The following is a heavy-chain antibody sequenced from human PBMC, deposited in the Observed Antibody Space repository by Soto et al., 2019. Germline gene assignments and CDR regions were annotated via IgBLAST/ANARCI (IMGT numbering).Heavy chain of an antibody. CDR3: ARGPQY. CDR2: IYHNGTT. CDR1: GGSIISSHW. Sequence: PSETLSLTCAVSGGSIISSHWWTWVRQSPGKGLEWVGEIYHNGTTNYNPSFKSRLAISVDTSRNQFSLNLNPVTAGDTATYFCARGPQYWGPGKLVTVSS. V-gene: IGHV4-4*02. J-gene: IGHJ4*02.